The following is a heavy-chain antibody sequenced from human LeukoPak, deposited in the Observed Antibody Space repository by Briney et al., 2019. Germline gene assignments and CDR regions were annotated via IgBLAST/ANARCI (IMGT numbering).Heavy chain of an antibody. J-gene: IGHJ4*02. Sequence: GASVKVSCKASGYTFARYHMHWVRQAPGQGLEWMGIIKASGGSTIYAQKFQGRVTMTRDTSTSTVYMELSSLRSEDTAVYYCARELGATFYFDYWGQGTLVTVSS. CDR2: IKASGGST. D-gene: IGHD1-26*01. CDR3: ARELGATFYFDY. V-gene: IGHV1-46*01. CDR1: GYTFARYH.